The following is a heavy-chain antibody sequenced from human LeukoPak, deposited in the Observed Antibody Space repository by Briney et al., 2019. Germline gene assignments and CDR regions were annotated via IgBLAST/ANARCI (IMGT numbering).Heavy chain of an antibody. V-gene: IGHV4-59*01. D-gene: IGHD3-10*01. CDR2: IYYSGSI. CDR1: GGSISSYY. J-gene: IGHJ5*02. CDR3: ARVLWFGELLAHP. Sequence: SETLSLTCTVSGGSISSYYWSWIRQPPGKGLEWIGYIYYSGSINYNPSLKSRVTISVDTSKNQFSLKLSSVTAADTAVYYCARVLWFGELLAHPWGQGTLVTVSS.